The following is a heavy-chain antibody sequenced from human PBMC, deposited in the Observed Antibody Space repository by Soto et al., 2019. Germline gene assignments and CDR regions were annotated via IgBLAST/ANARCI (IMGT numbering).Heavy chain of an antibody. D-gene: IGHD6-19*01. V-gene: IGHV3-21*01. CDR2: ISSSSSYI. CDR3: ARGPRLEQWLIMY. Sequence: GLSVGLARAASGFTFRSYSINWVRQAPGKGLEWVSSISSSSSYIYYADSVKGRFTISRDNAKNSLYLQMNSLRAEDTAVYYCARGPRLEQWLIMYWGQGT. CDR1: GFTFRSYS. J-gene: IGHJ4*02.